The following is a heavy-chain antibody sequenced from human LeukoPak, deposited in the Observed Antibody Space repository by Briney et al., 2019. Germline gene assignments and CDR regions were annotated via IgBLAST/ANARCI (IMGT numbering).Heavy chain of an antibody. Sequence: ASVKVSCKVSGYTLTELSMHWVRQAPGKGLEWMGGFDPEDGETIYARKFQGRVTMTEDTSTDTAYMELSSLRSEDTAVYYCATRSEAVADPNDAFDIWGQGTMVTVSS. J-gene: IGHJ3*02. CDR1: GYTLTELS. CDR3: ATRSEAVADPNDAFDI. V-gene: IGHV1-24*01. CDR2: FDPEDGET. D-gene: IGHD6-19*01.